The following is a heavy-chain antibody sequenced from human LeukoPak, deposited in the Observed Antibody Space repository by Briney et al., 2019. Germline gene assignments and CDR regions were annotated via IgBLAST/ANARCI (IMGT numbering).Heavy chain of an antibody. CDR3: ARDATEYGDSHFDW. CDR1: GSSFDSYG. D-gene: IGHD4-17*01. J-gene: IGHJ4*02. V-gene: IGHV3-33*01. Sequence: PGRSLRLSCSASGSSFDSYGTHWVRQAPGKGLEWVAVIWNDGSHQYYADSEKGRFTISRDNSRNTVYLQMNRLRVDDTAVYYCARDATEYGDSHFDWWGQGTLVTVSS. CDR2: IWNDGSHQ.